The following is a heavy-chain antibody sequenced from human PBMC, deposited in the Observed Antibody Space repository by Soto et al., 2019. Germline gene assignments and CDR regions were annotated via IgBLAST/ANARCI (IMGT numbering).Heavy chain of an antibody. D-gene: IGHD1-26*01. CDR2: ISGSGGRT. J-gene: IGHJ4*02. V-gene: IGHV3-23*01. CDR3: AKDRSQWELLYFDH. Sequence: EVQLLESGGGLVQPGGSLRLSCAASGFTFSNYAMSWVRQAPGKGLEWVSGISGSGGRTYYAGSVKGRFTISRDNSKNTLYLQMNSLGAEDTAVYYCAKDRSQWELLYFDHWGQGTLVTVSS. CDR1: GFTFSNYA.